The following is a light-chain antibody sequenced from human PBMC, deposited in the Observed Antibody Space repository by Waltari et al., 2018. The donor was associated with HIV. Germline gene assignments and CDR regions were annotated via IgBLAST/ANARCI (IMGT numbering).Light chain of an antibody. CDR3: QSADSSDTFV. CDR2: KDI. Sequence: SYELTQPPSVSVSPGQTARITCSGDALPKQYAYWYQQKPGQAPILVIYKDIERPSGIPERFSGSSSGTTVTLTISGVQAEDEADYYCQSADSSDTFVFGSGTKATVL. CDR1: ALPKQY. J-gene: IGLJ1*01. V-gene: IGLV3-25*03.